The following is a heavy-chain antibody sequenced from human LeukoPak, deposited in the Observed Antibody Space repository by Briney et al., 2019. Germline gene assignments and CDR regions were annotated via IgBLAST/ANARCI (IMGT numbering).Heavy chain of an antibody. J-gene: IGHJ5*02. Sequence: SVKVSCKASGGTFSSHAISWVRQAPGQGLEWMGGIIPIFGTANYAQKFQGRVTITADESTSTAYMELSSLRSEDTAVYYCAREVGSGSSNWFDPWGQGTLVTVSS. D-gene: IGHD3-10*01. CDR2: IIPIFGTA. CDR1: GGTFSSHA. CDR3: AREVGSGSSNWFDP. V-gene: IGHV1-69*13.